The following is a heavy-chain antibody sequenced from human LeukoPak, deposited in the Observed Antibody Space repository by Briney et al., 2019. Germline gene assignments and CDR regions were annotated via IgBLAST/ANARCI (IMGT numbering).Heavy chain of an antibody. CDR2: IYYSGST. Sequence: SETLSLTCTVSGGSISSSGYYWGWIRQPPGKGLEWIASIYYSGSTYDSPSLKSRVTISVDTSKNQLSLKLSSLTAADTAVYYCARHEYSGSYYGLSWFDPWGQGTLVTVSS. CDR1: GGSISSSGYY. CDR3: ARHEYSGSYYGLSWFDP. J-gene: IGHJ5*02. D-gene: IGHD1-26*01. V-gene: IGHV4-39*01.